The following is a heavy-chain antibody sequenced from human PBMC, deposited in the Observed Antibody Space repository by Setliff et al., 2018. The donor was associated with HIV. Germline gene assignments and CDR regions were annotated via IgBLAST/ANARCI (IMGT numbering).Heavy chain of an antibody. D-gene: IGHD1-26*01. CDR1: GFTFTTYD. CDR2: MNPNSGDT. Sequence: GASVKVSCKASGFTFTTYDINWVRQSTGQGLEWMGWMNPNSGDTGYAQKFQGRVTMTRNTSITTAYMELSSLRSEDTAVYYFARDGSGSYHAPYYFDFWGQRTLVTVSS. V-gene: IGHV1-8*02. J-gene: IGHJ4*02. CDR3: ARDGSGSYHAPYYFDF.